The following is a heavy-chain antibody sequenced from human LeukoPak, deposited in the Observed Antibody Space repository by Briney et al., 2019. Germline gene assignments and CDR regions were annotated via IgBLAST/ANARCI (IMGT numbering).Heavy chain of an antibody. V-gene: IGHV3-9*01. Sequence: GGSLRLSCAASGFTFDDYAMHWVRQAPGKGLERVSGISWNSGSIGYADSVKGRFTISRDNAKNSLYLQMNSLRAEDTALYYCAKAYDILTGYDKNWFDPWGQGTLVTVSS. J-gene: IGHJ5*02. D-gene: IGHD3-9*01. CDR2: ISWNSGSI. CDR3: AKAYDILTGYDKNWFDP. CDR1: GFTFDDYA.